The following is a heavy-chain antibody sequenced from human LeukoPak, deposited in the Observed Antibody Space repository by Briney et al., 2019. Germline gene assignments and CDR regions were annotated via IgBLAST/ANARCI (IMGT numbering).Heavy chain of an antibody. D-gene: IGHD6-19*01. CDR1: GGSISSSNW. CDR2: IYHSGST. Sequence: PSETLSLTCAVSGGSISSSNWWSWVRQPPGKGLEWIGEIYHSGSTNYNPSLKSRVTISVDKSKNQFSLKLSSVTAAATAVYYCARRGVSSGWTLDYWGQGTLVTVSS. V-gene: IGHV4-4*02. J-gene: IGHJ4*02. CDR3: ARRGVSSGWTLDY.